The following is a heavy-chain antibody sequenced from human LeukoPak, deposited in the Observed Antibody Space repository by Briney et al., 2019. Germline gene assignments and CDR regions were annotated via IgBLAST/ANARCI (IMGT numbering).Heavy chain of an antibody. CDR3: ARPRMEYYFDY. CDR1: GFTFSSYA. Sequence: PGGSLRLSCAASGFTFSSYAMSWVRQAPGKGLEWVSAISGSGGSTYYADSVKGRFTISRDNAKNSLYLQMNSLRAEDTAVYYCARPRMEYYFDYWGQGTLVTVSS. V-gene: IGHV3-23*01. CDR2: ISGSGGST. J-gene: IGHJ4*02. D-gene: IGHD3-3*01.